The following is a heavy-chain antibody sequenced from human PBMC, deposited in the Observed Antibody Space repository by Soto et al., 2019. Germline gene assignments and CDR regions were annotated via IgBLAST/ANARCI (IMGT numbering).Heavy chain of an antibody. CDR2: IYYSGST. CDR1: GGSISSGGYY. V-gene: IGHV4-31*03. Sequence: PSETLSLTCTVSGGSISSGGYYWSWIRQHPGKGLEWIGYIYYSGSTYYNPSLKSRVTISVDTSKNQFSLKLSSVTAADTAVYYCARDDLGVAPAREDAYDIWGQGTMVTVSS. J-gene: IGHJ3*02. D-gene: IGHD3-3*01. CDR3: ARDDLGVAPAREDAYDI.